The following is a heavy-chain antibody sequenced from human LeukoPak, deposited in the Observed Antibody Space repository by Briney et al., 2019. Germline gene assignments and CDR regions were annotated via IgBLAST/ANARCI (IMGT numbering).Heavy chain of an antibody. CDR2: FDPEDGET. CDR1: GYTLTELS. Sequence: ASVKVSCKVSGYTLTELSMHWVRQAPGKGLEWMGGFDPEDGETIYAQKFQGRVTMTEDTSTDTAYMELSSLRSEDTAVYYCAASGVEMATIGVYYYYYMDVWGKGTTVTISS. D-gene: IGHD5-24*01. CDR3: AASGVEMATIGVYYYYYMDV. V-gene: IGHV1-24*01. J-gene: IGHJ6*03.